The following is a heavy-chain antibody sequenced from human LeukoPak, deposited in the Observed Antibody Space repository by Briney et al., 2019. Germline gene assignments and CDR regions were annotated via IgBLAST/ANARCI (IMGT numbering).Heavy chain of an antibody. V-gene: IGHV3-13*05. CDR3: AREHMAYYYYYGMDV. CDR1: GFTFSSYD. J-gene: IGHJ6*02. Sequence: PGGSLRLSCAASGFTFSSYDMHWVRQPTGKGLEWVSGIDSAGDPFYPGSVKGRFTISRDNSKNTLYLQMNSLRGEDTAVYYCAREHMAYYYYYGMDVWGQGTTVTVSS. D-gene: IGHD5-24*01. CDR2: IDSAGDP.